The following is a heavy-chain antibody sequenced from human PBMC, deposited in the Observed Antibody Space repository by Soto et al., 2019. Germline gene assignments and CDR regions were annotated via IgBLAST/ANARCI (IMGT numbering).Heavy chain of an antibody. D-gene: IGHD3-10*01. Sequence: GGSLRLSCAASGFTFSSFHMNWVRQAPGRGLEWVAYITSSSDTIYYSDSVKGRFTISRGNGKNSLFLQMNSLRVEDTAVYYCARDRASLYGMDVWGQGTTVTVSS. V-gene: IGHV3-48*01. CDR1: GFTFSSFH. CDR2: ITSSSDTI. CDR3: ARDRASLYGMDV. J-gene: IGHJ6*02.